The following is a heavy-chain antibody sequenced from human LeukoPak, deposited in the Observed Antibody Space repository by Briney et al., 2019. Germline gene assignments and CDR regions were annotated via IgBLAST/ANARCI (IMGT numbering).Heavy chain of an antibody. J-gene: IGHJ4*02. CDR2: IRSKAYGGTT. CDR3: TREGGSGSYYQYYFDS. CDR1: GFTFGDYA. D-gene: IGHD3-10*01. V-gene: IGHV3-49*03. Sequence: GGSLRLSCTASGFTFGDYAMSWIRQAPGKGVEWVRFIRSKAYGGTTEYAASVKGRFTISRDDSKSIAYQQMNSLKTEDTAVYYCTREGGSGSYYQYYFDSWGQGTLVTVSS.